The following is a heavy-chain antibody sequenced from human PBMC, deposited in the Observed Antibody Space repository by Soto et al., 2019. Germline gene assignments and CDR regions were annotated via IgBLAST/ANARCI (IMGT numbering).Heavy chain of an antibody. J-gene: IGHJ3*02. Sequence: ASVKVSCKASGYTFTSYDINWVRQATGQGLEWMGWMNPNSGKTGYAQKFQGRVTMTRNTSRSTAYMELSSLRSEDTAVYYCARSRYYYDSSGYHDAFDIWGQGTMVTVSS. CDR2: MNPNSGKT. D-gene: IGHD3-22*01. CDR3: ARSRYYYDSSGYHDAFDI. V-gene: IGHV1-8*01. CDR1: GYTFTSYD.